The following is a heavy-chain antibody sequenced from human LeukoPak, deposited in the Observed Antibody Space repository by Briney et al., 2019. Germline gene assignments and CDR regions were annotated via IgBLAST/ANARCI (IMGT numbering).Heavy chain of an antibody. V-gene: IGHV3-30*04. CDR2: MSSDGSYK. J-gene: IGHJ6*02. CDR3: AREVQLWLSDVHGMDV. D-gene: IGHD5-18*01. CDR1: GFTLSYYA. Sequence: GRSLRLSCEASGFTLSYYAMHWVRQAPGKGPEWVAVMSSDGSYKDYGDSVKGRFTISRDNSRNTLYLQMNSLRAEDTAVYYCAREVQLWLSDVHGMDVWGQGTTVTVSS.